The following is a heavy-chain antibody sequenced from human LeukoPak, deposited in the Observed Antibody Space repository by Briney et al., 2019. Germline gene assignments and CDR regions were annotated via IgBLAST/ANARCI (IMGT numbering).Heavy chain of an antibody. D-gene: IGHD6-19*01. CDR1: GYTFTSYY. CDR2: INPSGGST. Sequence: ASVKVSCKASGYTFTSYYMHWVRQAPGQGLEWMGIINPSGGSTNYAQKFQGRVTMTRDTSTSTVYMELSSLRSEDTAVYYCARDGEQWLVESLSFSEIDYWGQGTLVTVSS. J-gene: IGHJ4*02. V-gene: IGHV1-46*01. CDR3: ARDGEQWLVESLSFSEIDY.